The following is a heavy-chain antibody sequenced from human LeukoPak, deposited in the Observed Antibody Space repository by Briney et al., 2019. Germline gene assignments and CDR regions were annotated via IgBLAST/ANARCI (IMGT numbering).Heavy chain of an antibody. CDR2: FDPEDGKR. Sequence: ASVKVSCKVSGYTLTELSIHWVRQAPGEGLEWMGGFDPEDGKRIYAQEFQGRVTMTEDTSTDTAYMEMRSLRSEDSAVYYCATDPTLPAAVWPDGVHANYWGQGTLVTVSS. CDR1: GYTLTELS. J-gene: IGHJ4*02. CDR3: ATDPTLPAAVWPDGVHANY. D-gene: IGHD2-2*01. V-gene: IGHV1-24*01.